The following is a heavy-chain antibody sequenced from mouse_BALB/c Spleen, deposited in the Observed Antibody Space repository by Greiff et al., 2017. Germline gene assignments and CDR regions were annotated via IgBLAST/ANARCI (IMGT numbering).Heavy chain of an antibody. Sequence: EVQGVESGPGLVKPSQSLSLTCTVTGYSITSDYAWNWIRQFPGNKLEWMGYISYSGSTSYNPSLKSRISITRDTSKNQFFLQLNSVTTEDTATYYCARWDGNYPAWFAYWGQGTLVTVSA. V-gene: IGHV3-2*02. J-gene: IGHJ3*01. CDR3: ARWDGNYPAWFAY. CDR1: GYSITSDYA. D-gene: IGHD2-1*01. CDR2: ISYSGST.